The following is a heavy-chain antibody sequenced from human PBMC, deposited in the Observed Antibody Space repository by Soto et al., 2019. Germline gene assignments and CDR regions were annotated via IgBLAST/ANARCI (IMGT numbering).Heavy chain of an antibody. D-gene: IGHD3-22*01. CDR3: ARGQWLSYYFDY. Sequence: QVQLQQWGAGVLKPSETLSLTCGVYGGSFSGYYWSWIRQPPGKGLEWIGEINHSGSTNYNPSLKSRVTISVDTSKNQFSLKLSSVTAADTAVYYCARGQWLSYYFDYWGQGTLVTVSS. CDR1: GGSFSGYY. V-gene: IGHV4-34*01. J-gene: IGHJ4*02. CDR2: INHSGST.